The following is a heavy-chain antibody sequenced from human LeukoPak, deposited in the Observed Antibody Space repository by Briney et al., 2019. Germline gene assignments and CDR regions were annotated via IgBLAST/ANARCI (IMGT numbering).Heavy chain of an antibody. V-gene: IGHV3-23*01. J-gene: IGHJ4*02. CDR2: ISGSGGST. CDR3: ANSGGDYGDYFLSFYFDY. D-gene: IGHD4-17*01. Sequence: PGGSLGLSCAASGFTFSSYAMSWVRQAPGKGLEWVSAISGSGGSTYYADSVKGRFTISRDNSKNTLYLQMNSLRAEDTAVYYCANSGGDYGDYFLSFYFDYWGQGTLVTVSS. CDR1: GFTFSSYA.